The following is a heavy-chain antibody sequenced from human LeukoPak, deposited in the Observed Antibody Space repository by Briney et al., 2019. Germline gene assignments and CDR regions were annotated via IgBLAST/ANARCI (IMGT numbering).Heavy chain of an antibody. Sequence: GGSLRLSCAASGFTFSSTAMSWVREAPGKGVEWVSSISGSGSGGSTYYADSVKGRFTISRDNSKNTLYLQMNSLRAEDTAVYHCAKGYSSSSRITSLGYWGQGTLVTVSS. D-gene: IGHD6-13*01. V-gene: IGHV3-23*01. CDR3: AKGYSSSSRITSLGY. J-gene: IGHJ4*02. CDR1: GFTFSSTA. CDR2: ISGSGSGGST.